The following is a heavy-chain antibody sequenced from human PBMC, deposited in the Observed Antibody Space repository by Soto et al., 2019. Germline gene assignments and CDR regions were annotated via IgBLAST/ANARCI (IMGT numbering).Heavy chain of an antibody. J-gene: IGHJ2*01. Sequence: DVQLLESGGGLVQPGGSLRLSCAASGFTFRSYAMSWVRQAPGKGLEWVSGISGSGISTHYADSVKGRFTVSRDNSKNTLSLQMNSLRAEDTAVYNCAKEPVGPDWYFDLWGRGTLVTFSS. CDR3: AKEPVGPDWYFDL. CDR2: ISGSGIST. CDR1: GFTFRSYA. V-gene: IGHV3-23*01.